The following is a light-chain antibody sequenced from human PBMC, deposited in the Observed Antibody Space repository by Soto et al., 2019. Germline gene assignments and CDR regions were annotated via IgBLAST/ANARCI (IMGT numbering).Light chain of an antibody. J-gene: IGKJ1*01. CDR3: QQKNNWLPWT. CDR1: QRVSNN. Sequence: IVMTQSPATLYVSTGESATVSCRASQRVSNNLACYQQKPGQAHKLHMYLASTRATCIPDTFSDSGSGTGFTLTISCLQSEDFAVYYCQQKNNWLPWTFGLGTKVAI. CDR2: LAS. V-gene: IGKV3-15*01.